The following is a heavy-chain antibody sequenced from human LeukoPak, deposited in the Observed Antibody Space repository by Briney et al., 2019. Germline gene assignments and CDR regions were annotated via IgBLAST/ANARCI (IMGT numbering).Heavy chain of an antibody. CDR3: ARDYRNYDILTGYRYYFDY. Sequence: ASVTVSFKSSGYTFTSYGISWVRQAPGQGLDGMGWISAYNGNTNYAQKLQGGLTMTTDTSTRTAYMELRSLRSDDTAVYYCARDYRNYDILTGYRYYFDYWGQGTLVTVSS. CDR1: GYTFTSYG. D-gene: IGHD3-9*01. J-gene: IGHJ4*02. CDR2: ISAYNGNT. V-gene: IGHV1-18*01.